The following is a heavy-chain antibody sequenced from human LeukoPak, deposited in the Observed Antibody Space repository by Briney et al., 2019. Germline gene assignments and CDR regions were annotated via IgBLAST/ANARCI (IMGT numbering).Heavy chain of an antibody. Sequence: GGSLRLSCAASGFTFSSYDMHWVRQATGKGLEWVSAIGTAGDPYYPGSVKGRFTISRENAKNSLYLQMNSLRAGDTAVYYCARGAYIVVVPAAKKPPLGFDPWGQGTLVTVSS. CDR2: IGTAGDP. CDR3: ARGAYIVVVPAAKKPPLGFDP. V-gene: IGHV3-13*05. CDR1: GFTFSSYD. J-gene: IGHJ5*02. D-gene: IGHD2-2*01.